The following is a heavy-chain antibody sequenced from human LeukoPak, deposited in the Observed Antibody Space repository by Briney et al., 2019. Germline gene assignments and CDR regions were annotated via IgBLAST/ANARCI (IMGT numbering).Heavy chain of an antibody. Sequence: PGGSLRLSCAVSGFTFDDYAVHWVRQAPGKGLEWVSGLTWNGAYIAYADPVKGRFTMSRDNAKNFLYLQMNSLRAEDTALYYCARIRSGSYDYWGQGTLVTVSS. CDR2: LTWNGAYI. CDR1: GFTFDDYA. V-gene: IGHV3-9*01. J-gene: IGHJ4*02. CDR3: ARIRSGSYDY. D-gene: IGHD3-10*01.